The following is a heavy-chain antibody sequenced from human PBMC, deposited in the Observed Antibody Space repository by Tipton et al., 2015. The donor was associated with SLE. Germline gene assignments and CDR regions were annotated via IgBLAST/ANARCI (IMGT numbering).Heavy chain of an antibody. J-gene: IGHJ1*01. CDR2: VYYTGTP. Sequence: TLSLTCTVSGGSMSGYHWSWIRQSPGKGLEWVGHVYYTGTPYYNPSLKSRVTISVDTSMNQFSLRLTTLTAADAAVYYCARVTIAAAATGYFQHWGQGTLVTVSS. CDR3: ARVTIAAAATGYFQH. V-gene: IGHV4-59*01. D-gene: IGHD6-13*01. CDR1: GGSMSGYH.